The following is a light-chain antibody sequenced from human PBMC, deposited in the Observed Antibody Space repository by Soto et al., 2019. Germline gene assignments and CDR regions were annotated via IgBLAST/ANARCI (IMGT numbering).Light chain of an antibody. Sequence: QSVLTQPPSASGTPGQRVTISCSGSSSNIGSNTVNWYQQLPGTAPKLLIYSNNQRPSGVPDRFSGSKSDTSASLAISGLQSEDDADYYCAAWDDSLNGYVFGTGTKLTVL. V-gene: IGLV1-44*01. CDR1: SSNIGSNT. J-gene: IGLJ1*01. CDR2: SNN. CDR3: AAWDDSLNGYV.